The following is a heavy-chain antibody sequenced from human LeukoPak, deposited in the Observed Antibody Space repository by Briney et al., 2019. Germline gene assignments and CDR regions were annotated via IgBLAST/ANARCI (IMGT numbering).Heavy chain of an antibody. CDR2: IYSGGST. CDR1: GFTFSSYA. D-gene: IGHD6-19*01. V-gene: IGHV3-53*01. J-gene: IGHJ4*02. CDR3: ARGESSGWYYFDY. Sequence: GGSLRLSCAASGFTFSSYAMSWVRQAPGKGLEWVSVIYSGGSTYYADSVKGRFTISRDNSKNTLYLQMNSLRAEDTAVYYCARGESSGWYYFDYWGQGTLATVSS.